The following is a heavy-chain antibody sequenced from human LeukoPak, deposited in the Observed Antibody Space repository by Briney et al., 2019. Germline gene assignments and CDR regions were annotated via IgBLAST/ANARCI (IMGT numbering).Heavy chain of an antibody. J-gene: IGHJ4*02. CDR2: ISYDGSDK. V-gene: IGHV3-30*18. Sequence: GRSLRLSCAASGFTFSSYGMHWVRQAPGKGLEWVAVISYDGSDKYSADSVKGRFTISGDNSKNTLYLQMNSLRAEDTAVYYCAKNAHYQGYSYGGIDYWGQGTLVTVSS. CDR3: AKNAHYQGYSYGGIDY. D-gene: IGHD5-18*01. CDR1: GFTFSSYG.